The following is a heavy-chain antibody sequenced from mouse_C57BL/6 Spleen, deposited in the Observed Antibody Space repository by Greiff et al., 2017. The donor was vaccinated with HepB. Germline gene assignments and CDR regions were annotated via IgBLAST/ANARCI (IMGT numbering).Heavy chain of an antibody. V-gene: IGHV1-52*01. CDR2: IDPSDSET. CDR3: ARGLRDWYFDV. Sequence: VQLQQPGAELVRPGSSVKLSCKASGYTITSCWMHWVKQRPIQGLEWIGNIDPSDSETHYNQKFKDKAALTVDKSSSTAYMQLSSLTSEDSGVYYCARGLRDWYFDVWGTGWTGTGSS. CDR1: GYTITSCW. J-gene: IGHJ1*03. D-gene: IGHD3-1*01.